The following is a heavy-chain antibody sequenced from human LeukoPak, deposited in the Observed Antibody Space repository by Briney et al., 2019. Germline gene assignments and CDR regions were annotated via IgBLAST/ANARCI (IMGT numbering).Heavy chain of an antibody. V-gene: IGHV3-21*01. J-gene: IGHJ3*02. CDR3: ARGLGLLRGAFDI. Sequence: PGESLRLSCAASGFTFSTYSMNWLRLAPGKGLEWVSSISPDSNYKYYADSVKGRFTISRDNSKNTLYLQMNSLRAEDTAVYYCARGLGLLRGAFDIWGQGTMVTVSS. CDR1: GFTFSTYS. CDR2: ISPDSNYK. D-gene: IGHD2-15*01.